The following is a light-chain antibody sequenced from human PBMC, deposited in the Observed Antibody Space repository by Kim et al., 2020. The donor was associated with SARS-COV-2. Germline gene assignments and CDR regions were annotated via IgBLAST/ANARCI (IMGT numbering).Light chain of an antibody. Sequence: SPGERATLSGRASQSIDTYVAWYQQRTGQAPRLLVYDASNRATGVPDRFSGSGSGTDFTLTISSLEPEDFSTYYCQQRNSWPPAVTFGGGTKVDIK. CDR3: QQRNSWPPAVT. CDR1: QSIDTY. J-gene: IGKJ4*01. CDR2: DAS. V-gene: IGKV3-11*01.